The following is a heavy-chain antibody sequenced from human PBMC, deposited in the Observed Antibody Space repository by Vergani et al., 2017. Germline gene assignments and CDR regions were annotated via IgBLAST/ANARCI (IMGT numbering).Heavy chain of an antibody. CDR2: TYYSGST. Sequence: QVQLQESGPGLVKPPETLSLACTVSGGSISSYYWSWIRQPPGKGLEWIGYTYYSGSTNYKPSLKSRVTMSIDTSKNQFSLKLTSVTAADTAVYYCATGAGPFDIWGQGTLVTVSS. CDR3: ATGAGPFDI. D-gene: IGHD7-27*01. CDR1: GGSISSYY. J-gene: IGHJ4*02. V-gene: IGHV4-59*12.